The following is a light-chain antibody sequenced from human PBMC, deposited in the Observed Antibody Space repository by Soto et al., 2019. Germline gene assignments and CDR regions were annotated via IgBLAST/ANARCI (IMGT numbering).Light chain of an antibody. Sequence: DSFLIPSPYSLSVSMGERATINCKSSQSVLYTSNSKKYLAWYQQKPGQPPKLLIKWASTRESGVPDRFSGSGSGTDFTLTISSLQANDVAVYYCHQHYNTPVTFGQGTKVDIK. J-gene: IGKJ1*01. CDR2: WAS. CDR1: QSVLYTSNSKKY. V-gene: IGKV4-1*01. CDR3: HQHYNTPVT.